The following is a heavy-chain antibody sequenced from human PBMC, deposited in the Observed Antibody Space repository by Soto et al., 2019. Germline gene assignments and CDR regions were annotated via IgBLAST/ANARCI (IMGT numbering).Heavy chain of an antibody. V-gene: IGHV4-59*01. Sequence: QVQLQESGPGLVKPSETLSLTCTVSGGSISSYYWSWIRQPPGKGLEWIGYIYYSGSTNYNPSLKSRVTISVDTSKNQFSLKLSSVTAADTAVYYCARDGYSSSWLNWLDPWGQGTLVTVSS. D-gene: IGHD6-13*01. CDR1: GGSISSYY. CDR2: IYYSGST. J-gene: IGHJ5*02. CDR3: ARDGYSSSWLNWLDP.